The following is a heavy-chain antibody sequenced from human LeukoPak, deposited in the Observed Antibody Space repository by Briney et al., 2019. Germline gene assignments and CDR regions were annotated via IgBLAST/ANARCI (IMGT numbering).Heavy chain of an antibody. V-gene: IGHV1-69*06. CDR2: IIPIFGTA. J-gene: IGHJ1*01. CDR3: ASYSSSWYAEYFQH. Sequence: SVKVSCKASGGTFSSYAISWVRQAPGQGLEWMGGIIPIFGTANYAQKFQGRVTITADKSTSTAYMELSSLRSEDTAVYYCASYSSSWYAEYFQHWGQGTLVTVSS. CDR1: GGTFSSYA. D-gene: IGHD6-13*01.